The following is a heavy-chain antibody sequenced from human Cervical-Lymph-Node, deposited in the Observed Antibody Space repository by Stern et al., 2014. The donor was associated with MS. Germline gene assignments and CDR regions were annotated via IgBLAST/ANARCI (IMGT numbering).Heavy chain of an antibody. J-gene: IGHJ4*02. CDR1: GFTFSNHG. V-gene: IGHV3-33*01. Sequence: QVQLVQSGGTVVQPGTSLRLSCEGSGFTFSNHGMNWVRRAPGKGLEWVASLWYDGRNKMYEDSVKGRFTISRDNSKKTLYLQMDTLRVEDTAVYYCARSSSSGWDYWGPGTLVTVSS. CDR2: LWYDGRNK. D-gene: IGHD6-25*01. CDR3: ARSSSSGWDY.